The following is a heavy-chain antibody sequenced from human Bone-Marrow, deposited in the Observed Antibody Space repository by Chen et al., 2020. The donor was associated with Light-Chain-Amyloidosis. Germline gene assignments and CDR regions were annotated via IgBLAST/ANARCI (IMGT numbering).Heavy chain of an antibody. CDR3: ARQSYGSDSYFSLDNTYYMDV. CDR2: FYHGGSP. CDR1: GNSISRGYF. D-gene: IGHD3-10*01. V-gene: IGHV4-38-2*01. J-gene: IGHJ6*03. Sequence: QVLLQQSGPGLVKPSETLSLICAVSGNSISRGYFWGWIRQPPGKGLEWIGVLDFYHGGSPYYSPSLKSRVTITADTAKNQFSLNLTTVTAADTATYYCARQSYGSDSYFSLDNTYYMDVWGRGTTVTVSS.